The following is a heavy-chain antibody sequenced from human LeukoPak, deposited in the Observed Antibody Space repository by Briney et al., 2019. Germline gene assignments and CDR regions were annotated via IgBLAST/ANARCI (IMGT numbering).Heavy chain of an antibody. J-gene: IGHJ6*04. CDR3: AELGITMIGGV. D-gene: IGHD3-10*02. CDR2: IKAKAHGGTI. V-gene: IGHV3-15*01. Sequence: GGSLRLSCAASGFTFINAWMAWVRQAPGKGLEWVGRIKAKAHGGTIEYAAPVKGRFTISRDNAKNSLYLQMNSLRAEDTAVYYCAELGITMIGGVWGKGTTVTISS. CDR1: GFTFINAW.